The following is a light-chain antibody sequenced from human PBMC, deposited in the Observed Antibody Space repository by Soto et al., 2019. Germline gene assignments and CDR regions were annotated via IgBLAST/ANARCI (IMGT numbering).Light chain of an antibody. V-gene: IGKV1-5*01. J-gene: IGKJ2*01. CDR2: DAS. Sequence: DIQMTQSPSTLSASVGDRVIITCRASQFIDRWLAWYQQKPGKAPQYLIFDASSLYGGVPLRFSGSGSGTEFTLTITSLQPDDSATYYCLQYSGSSYTFGQGTRVEIK. CDR3: LQYSGSSYT. CDR1: QFIDRW.